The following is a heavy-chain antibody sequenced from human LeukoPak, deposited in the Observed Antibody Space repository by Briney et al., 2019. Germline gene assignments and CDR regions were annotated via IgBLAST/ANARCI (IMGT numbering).Heavy chain of an antibody. V-gene: IGHV4-59*01. CDR1: GGSISSYY. CDR3: ARDRIIVGATGNWFDP. D-gene: IGHD1-26*01. CDR2: IYYSGST. Sequence: SETLSLTCTVSGGSISSYYWSWIRQPPGKGLEWIGDIYYSGSTNYNPSLKSRVTISVDTSKTQFSLKLSSVTAAATAVYYCARDRIIVGATGNWFDPWGQGTLVTVSS. J-gene: IGHJ5*02.